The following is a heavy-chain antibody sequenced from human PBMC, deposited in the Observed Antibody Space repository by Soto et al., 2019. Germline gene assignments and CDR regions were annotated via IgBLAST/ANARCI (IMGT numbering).Heavy chain of an antibody. J-gene: IGHJ4*02. Sequence: QVHLVQSGAEVKKPGSSVRVSCKTSGYTFSNYAISWVRQAPGQGLEWMGGINTGSGYTNDAHDRVTMTKDASTYTAYLEVTSLRSDDTAIYYFARDRVYTGGSDADYWGQGTLVTVSS. V-gene: IGHV1-18*01. CDR3: ARDRVYTGGSDADY. CDR2: INTGSGYT. CDR1: GYTFSNYA. D-gene: IGHD2-8*02.